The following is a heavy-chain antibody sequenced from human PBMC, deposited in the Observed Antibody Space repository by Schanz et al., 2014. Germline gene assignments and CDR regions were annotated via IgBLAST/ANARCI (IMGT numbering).Heavy chain of an antibody. D-gene: IGHD2-2*01. V-gene: IGHV7-4-1*02. J-gene: IGHJ4*02. Sequence: QVHLVQSESELKNPGASVKVSCKTSGYSFSTYAMNWVRQAPGQGLEWMGWINTKTGNPTYAQGFTGRFVFSLDTSVSTTHLQITNLKADDIAVYYCARGYCAGTSCPIFDYWGQGTLVTVSS. CDR3: ARGYCAGTSCPIFDY. CDR2: INTKTGNP. CDR1: GYSFSTYA.